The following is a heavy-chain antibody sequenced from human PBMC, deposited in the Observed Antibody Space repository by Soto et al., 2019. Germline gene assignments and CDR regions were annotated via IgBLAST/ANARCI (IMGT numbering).Heavy chain of an antibody. V-gene: IGHV3-48*03. Sequence: PGGSLRLSCAASGFTFSSYEMNWVRQAPGKGLEWVSYISSSGSTIYYADPVKGRFTISRDNAKNSLYLQMNSLRAEDTAVYYCARSWIHSYALSMDVWGQGTTVTVSS. CDR2: ISSSGSTI. CDR3: ARSWIHSYALSMDV. J-gene: IGHJ6*02. CDR1: GFTFSSYE. D-gene: IGHD5-18*01.